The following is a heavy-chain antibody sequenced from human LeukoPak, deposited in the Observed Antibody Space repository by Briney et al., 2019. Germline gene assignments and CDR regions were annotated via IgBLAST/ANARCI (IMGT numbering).Heavy chain of an antibody. V-gene: IGHV4-4*07. CDR2: IYTSGST. CDR1: GGSISSYY. J-gene: IGHJ6*03. D-gene: IGHD3-22*01. CDR3: ARDLYYYDSSGYFMSPYYYYMDV. Sequence: PSETLSLTCTVSGGSISSYYWSWIRQPAGKGLEWIGRIYTSGSTNYNPSLKSRVTMSVDTSKNQFSLKLSSVTAADTAVYYCARDLYYYDSSGYFMSPYYYYMDVWGKGTTVTISS.